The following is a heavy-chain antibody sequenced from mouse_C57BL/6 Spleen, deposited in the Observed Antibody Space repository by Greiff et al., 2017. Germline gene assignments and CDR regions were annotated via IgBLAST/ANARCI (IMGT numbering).Heavy chain of an antibody. CDR1: GYTFTSYW. Sequence: QVQLQQPGAELVKPGASVKLSCKASGYTFTSYWMHWVKQRPGQGLEWIGMIHPNSGSTNYNEKFKSKATLTVDKSSSTAYMQLSSLTSEDSAVYYCAREKIYSNYYFDYWGQGTTLTVSS. CDR2: IHPNSGST. J-gene: IGHJ2*01. CDR3: AREKIYSNYYFDY. V-gene: IGHV1-64*01. D-gene: IGHD2-5*01.